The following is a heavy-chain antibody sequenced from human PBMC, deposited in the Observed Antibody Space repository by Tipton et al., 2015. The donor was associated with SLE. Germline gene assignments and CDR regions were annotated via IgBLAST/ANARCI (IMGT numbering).Heavy chain of an antibody. D-gene: IGHD6-19*01. V-gene: IGHV4-59*11. Sequence: LRLSCTVSGGSISSHYWSWIRQPPGKGLEWIGYIYYSGSTNYNPSLKSRVTISVDTSKNQFSLKLSSVTAADTAVYYCAREGGSSGWSGRWFDPWGQGTLVTVSS. CDR2: IYYSGST. CDR3: AREGGSSGWSGRWFDP. J-gene: IGHJ5*02. CDR1: GGSISSHY.